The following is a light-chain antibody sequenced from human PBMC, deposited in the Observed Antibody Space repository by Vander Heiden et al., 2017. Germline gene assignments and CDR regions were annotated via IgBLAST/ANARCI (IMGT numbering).Light chain of an antibody. CDR3: QQLNSYPS. CDR1: PGISSY. J-gene: IGKJ4*01. V-gene: IGKV1-9*01. CDR2: ATS. Sequence: DIQLTQSPSFLSASVGDRVTITCRASPGISSYLAWYHQTPGKAPKLLIYATSTWQRGVPSRCSGSGSGTEFTLTSSSLQAEDFATYYCQQLNSYPSFGGGTKVEIK.